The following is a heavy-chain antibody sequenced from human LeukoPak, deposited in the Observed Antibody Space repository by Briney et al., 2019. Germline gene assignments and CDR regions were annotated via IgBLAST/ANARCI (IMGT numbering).Heavy chain of an antibody. CDR3: ARAPRGGVHYYYYYMDV. Sequence: SETLSLTCAVYGGSFSGYYWSWIRQPPGKGLEWIGETNHSGSTNYNPSLKSRVTISVDTSKNQFSLKLSSVTAADTAVYYCARAPRGGVHYYYYYMDVWGKGTTVTVSS. CDR1: GGSFSGYY. CDR2: TNHSGST. V-gene: IGHV4-34*01. D-gene: IGHD3-10*01. J-gene: IGHJ6*03.